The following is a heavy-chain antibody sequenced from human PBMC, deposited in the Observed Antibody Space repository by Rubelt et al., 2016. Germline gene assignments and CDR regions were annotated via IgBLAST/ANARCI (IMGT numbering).Heavy chain of an antibody. CDR1: GFSLRRNAVG. CDR2: IYWDDDK. V-gene: IGHV2-5*02. Sequence: QITLKESGPTLVKPTQTLALTCTFSGFSLRRNAVGVGWVRQPPGKALEWLALIYWDDDKRYRPSLKNRLTITKDTSKNLVVLTMTNMDPVDTGTYYCAHSWGYQLIDYWGQGTLVTVSS. CDR3: AHSWGYQLIDY. D-gene: IGHD3-16*01. J-gene: IGHJ4*02.